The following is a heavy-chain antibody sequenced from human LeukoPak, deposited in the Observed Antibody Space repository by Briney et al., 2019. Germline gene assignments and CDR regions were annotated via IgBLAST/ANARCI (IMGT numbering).Heavy chain of an antibody. J-gene: IGHJ4*02. CDR1: GFSFTNGW. D-gene: IGHD1-1*01. Sequence: GGSLRLSCVVSGFSFTNGWMSWVRQAPGKGLEWVGRIKRKTDSGTIDYSAPVKGRFTISRDDSKNTVYLQMNSLKTEDTAVYYCTAGLEKSDFDYWGQGTLVTVSS. CDR3: TAGLEKSDFDY. CDR2: IKRKTDSGTI. V-gene: IGHV3-15*01.